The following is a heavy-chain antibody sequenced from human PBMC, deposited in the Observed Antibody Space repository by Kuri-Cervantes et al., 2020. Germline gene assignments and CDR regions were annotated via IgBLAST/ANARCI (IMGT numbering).Heavy chain of an antibody. Sequence: SETLSLTCTVSGGSISSYYWSWIRQPAGKGLEWIGRIYTSGSTNYNPSLKSRVTMSVDTSKNQFSLKLSSVTPEDTAVYYCAREARDFLWFGPYYFDYWGQGTLVTVSS. CDR3: AREARDFLWFGPYYFDY. V-gene: IGHV4-4*07. CDR1: GGSISSYY. J-gene: IGHJ4*02. CDR2: IYTSGST. D-gene: IGHD3-10*01.